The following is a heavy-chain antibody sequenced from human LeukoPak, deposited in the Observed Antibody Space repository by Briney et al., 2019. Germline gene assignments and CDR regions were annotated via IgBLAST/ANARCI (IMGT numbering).Heavy chain of an antibody. CDR2: IKPDGGEK. CDR3: ARPNYYPDY. V-gene: IGHV3-7*01. J-gene: IGHJ4*02. Sequence: GGSLRLSCAASGLNFSRYWMTWVRQAPGKGLEWVASIKPDGGEKYYVDSVKGRFTISRDNAKNSLYLQMNSLRVEDTAVYYCARPNYYPDYWGQGTLVTVSS. CDR1: GLNFSRYW. D-gene: IGHD3-10*01.